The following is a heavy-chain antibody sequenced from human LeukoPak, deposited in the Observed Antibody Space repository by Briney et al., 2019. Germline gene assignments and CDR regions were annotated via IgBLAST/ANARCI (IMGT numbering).Heavy chain of an antibody. J-gene: IGHJ4*02. CDR3: ARASWELPMTADY. CDR1: VVTLRIYA. Sequence: PGGPLSLSCAPSVVTLRIYAMLWVRNAPGTGVVWVSRINSDGSSTSYADSVKGRFTISRDNAKNTLYLQMNSLRAEDTAVYYCARASWELPMTADYWGQGTLVTVSS. CDR2: INSDGSST. V-gene: IGHV3-74*01. D-gene: IGHD1-26*01.